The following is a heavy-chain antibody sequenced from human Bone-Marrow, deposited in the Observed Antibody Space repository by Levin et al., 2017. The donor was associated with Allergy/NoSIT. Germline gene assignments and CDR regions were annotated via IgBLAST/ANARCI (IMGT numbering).Heavy chain of an antibody. D-gene: IGHD4-23*01. V-gene: IGHV3-48*01. CDR1: GFTFSNYN. CDR3: ARGAPTVITPRYFQH. CDR2: ISSSSNAI. Sequence: PGGSLRLSCTASGFTFSNYNVNWVRQAPGKGLEWVSYISSSSNAIYYADSVKGRFTISRDNAKNSVYLQMNSLRAEDTAVYYCARGAPTVITPRYFQHWGPGTLVAVSS. J-gene: IGHJ1*01.